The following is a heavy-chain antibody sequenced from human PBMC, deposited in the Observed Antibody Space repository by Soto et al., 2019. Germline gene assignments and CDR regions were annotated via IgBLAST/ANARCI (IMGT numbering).Heavy chain of an antibody. D-gene: IGHD1-26*01. CDR1: GFTFSSYA. J-gene: IGHJ6*02. CDR3: AKDHIIVGATAYYYYYYGMDV. CDR2: ISGSGGST. V-gene: IGHV3-23*01. Sequence: GGSLRLSCAASGFTFSSYAISWVRQAPGKGLEWVSAISGSGGSTYYADSVKGRFAISRDNSKNTLYLQMNSLRAEDTAVYYCAKDHIIVGATAYYYYYYGMDVWGQGTTVTVSS.